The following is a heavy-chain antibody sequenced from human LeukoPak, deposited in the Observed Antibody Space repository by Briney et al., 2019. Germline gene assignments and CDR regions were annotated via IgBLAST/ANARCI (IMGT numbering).Heavy chain of an antibody. Sequence: GGSLRLSCAASGFTFSSYWMLWVRQIPGKGLLWVSRIKNDGSTTTYADSVKGRFTISRDNAKNMLYLQMNSLRPEDTAVYYCAREGAAMAPRYFDHWGQGTLVAVSS. CDR3: AREGAAMAPRYFDH. J-gene: IGHJ4*02. CDR1: GFTFSSYW. V-gene: IGHV3-74*01. CDR2: IKNDGSTT. D-gene: IGHD5-18*01.